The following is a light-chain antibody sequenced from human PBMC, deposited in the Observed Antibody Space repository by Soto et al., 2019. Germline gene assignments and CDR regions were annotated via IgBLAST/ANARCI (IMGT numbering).Light chain of an antibody. V-gene: IGLV1-44*01. CDR3: AAWDDGLNGSYV. J-gene: IGLJ1*01. Sequence: QSVLTQPPSASGTPGQRVTISCSGSSSNIGSNTVNWYQHLPGTAPNLLIYSSNRRPSGVPDRFSASKSGTSASLAISGLQSGDEADYFCAAWDDGLNGSYVFGTGTKVTVL. CDR2: SSN. CDR1: SSNIGSNT.